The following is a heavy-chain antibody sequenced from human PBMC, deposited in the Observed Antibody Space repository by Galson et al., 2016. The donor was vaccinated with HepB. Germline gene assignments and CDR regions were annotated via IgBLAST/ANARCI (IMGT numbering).Heavy chain of an antibody. CDR2: ISGSGGRI. CDR1: GFTFSNFG. CDR3: ARDGVGWSPVEYFHH. D-gene: IGHD3-3*01. V-gene: IGHV3-23*01. J-gene: IGHJ1*01. Sequence: SLRLSCAASGFTFSNFGMSWVRQAPGKGLEWVSLISGSGGRISYADSVEGRFTITRDNSKNTLYLQMSSLSSDDTAVYYCARDGVGWSPVEYFHHWGQGTLVSVSS.